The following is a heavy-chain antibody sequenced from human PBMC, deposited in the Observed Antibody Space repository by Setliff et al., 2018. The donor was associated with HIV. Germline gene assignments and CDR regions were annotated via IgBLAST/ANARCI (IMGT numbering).Heavy chain of an antibody. Sequence: PGGSLRLSCAASGFIVSNYAMTWVRQAPGKGLEWVSAISGSDDTTYYADSVKGRFTISRDNSKNTLYLQMNSLRAEDTAVYYCARGDCSSTSCPYLDYWGQGILVTVSS. D-gene: IGHD2-2*01. CDR1: GFIVSNYA. V-gene: IGHV3-23*01. CDR3: ARGDCSSTSCPYLDY. CDR2: ISGSDDTT. J-gene: IGHJ4*02.